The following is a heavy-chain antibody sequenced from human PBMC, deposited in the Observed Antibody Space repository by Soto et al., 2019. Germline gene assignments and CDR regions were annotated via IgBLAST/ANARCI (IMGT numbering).Heavy chain of an antibody. Sequence: ASVKVSCKASGYTFTSYGISWLRQAPGQGLEWMGWISAYNGNTNYAQKLQGRVTMTTDTSTSTAYMELRSLRSDDTAVYYCATGPPYYYDRGYYYGMDVWGQGTTVTVSS. CDR2: ISAYNGNT. V-gene: IGHV1-18*04. CDR3: ATGPPYYYDRGYYYGMDV. CDR1: GYTFTSYG. J-gene: IGHJ6*02. D-gene: IGHD3-22*01.